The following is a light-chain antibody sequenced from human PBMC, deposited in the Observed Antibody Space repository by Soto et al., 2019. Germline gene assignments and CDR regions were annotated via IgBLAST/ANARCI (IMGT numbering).Light chain of an antibody. CDR1: SSNIGSNT. CDR3: AAWDDSLNGGV. Sequence: QSVLTQPPSASGTPGQRVTISCSGSSSNIGSNTVNWYQQLPGTAPKLLMYSYNQRPSGVPDRFSGSKSGTSASLAISGLQSEDEADYYCAAWDDSLNGGVFGGGTKVTVL. CDR2: SYN. V-gene: IGLV1-44*01. J-gene: IGLJ3*02.